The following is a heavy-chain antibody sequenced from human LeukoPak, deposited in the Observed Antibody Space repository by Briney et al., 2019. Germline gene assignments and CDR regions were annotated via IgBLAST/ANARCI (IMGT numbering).Heavy chain of an antibody. J-gene: IGHJ4*02. CDR3: ARGDYGISGVISFDY. CDR1: GGSISSGGYS. V-gene: IGHV4-30-4*07. D-gene: IGHD4-17*01. Sequence: SETLSLTCAVSGGSISSGGYSWSWIRQPPGKGLEWIGYIYYSGSTYYNPSLKSRVTISVDTSKNQFSLKLSSVTAADTAVYYCARGDYGISGVISFDYWGQGTLVTVSS. CDR2: IYYSGST.